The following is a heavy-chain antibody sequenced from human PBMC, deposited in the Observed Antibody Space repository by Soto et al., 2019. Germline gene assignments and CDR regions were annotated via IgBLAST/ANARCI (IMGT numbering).Heavy chain of an antibody. J-gene: IGHJ6*03. CDR1: GYTFTGYY. CDR3: ARGGSGSYYYYYYYYMDV. V-gene: IGHV1-2*04. Sequence: ASVKVSCKASGYTFTGYYMHWVRQAPGQGLEWMGWINPNSGGTNYAQKFQGWVTMTRDTSISTAYMELSRLRSDDTAVYYCARGGSGSYYYYYYYYMDVWGKGTTVTVSS. CDR2: INPNSGGT. D-gene: IGHD1-26*01.